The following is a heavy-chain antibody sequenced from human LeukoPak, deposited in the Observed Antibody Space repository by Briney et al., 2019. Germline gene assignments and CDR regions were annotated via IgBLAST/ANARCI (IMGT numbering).Heavy chain of an antibody. V-gene: IGHV3-23*01. Sequence: GGSLRLSCAASGFTFNDYAMTWVRQAPGKGLEWVAAVSGSGGVTYYADSVKGRFTISRDNAKNSLYLQMNSLRAEDTAVYYCARRRVRTLGGYYFDYWGQGTLVTVSS. CDR1: GFTFNDYA. CDR2: VSGSGGVT. CDR3: ARRRVRTLGGYYFDY. D-gene: IGHD3-22*01. J-gene: IGHJ4*02.